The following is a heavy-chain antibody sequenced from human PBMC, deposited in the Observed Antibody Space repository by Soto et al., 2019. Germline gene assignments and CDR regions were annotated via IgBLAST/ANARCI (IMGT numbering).Heavy chain of an antibody. Sequence: QVQLQESGPGLVKPSETLSLTCTVSGGSISSYYWSWIRQPPGKGLEFIGYIYYSGSTNYNPSLKSRVTISVDTSKNQFSLKLSSVTAVDTAVYYCARDGGTNGMDVWGQGTTVTVSS. J-gene: IGHJ6*02. CDR2: IYYSGST. CDR1: GGSISSYY. V-gene: IGHV4-59*01. CDR3: ARDGGTNGMDV. D-gene: IGHD3-3*01.